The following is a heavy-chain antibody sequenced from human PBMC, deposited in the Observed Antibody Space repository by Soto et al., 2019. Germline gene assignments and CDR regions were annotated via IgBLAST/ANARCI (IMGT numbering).Heavy chain of an antibody. V-gene: IGHV3-11*06. J-gene: IGHJ6*02. CDR3: ARGDTAMVYYYYYGMDV. CDR2: ISSSSSYT. D-gene: IGHD5-18*01. Sequence: LRLSCAASGFTFSDYYMSWIRQAPGKGLEWVSYISSSSSYTNYADSVKGRFTISRDNAKNSLYLQMNSLRAEDTAVYYCARGDTAMVYYYYYGMDVWGQGTTVTVSS. CDR1: GFTFSDYY.